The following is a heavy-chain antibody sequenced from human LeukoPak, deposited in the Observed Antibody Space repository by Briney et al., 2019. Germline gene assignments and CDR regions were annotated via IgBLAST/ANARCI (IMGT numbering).Heavy chain of an antibody. J-gene: IGHJ4*02. Sequence: GGSLGLSCAASGFTFSDYYMSWIRQAPGKGLEWVSYISYSGSTIYYADSVKGRFTISRDNAKNSLYLQMNSLRAEDTAVYYCASTVWFGELDYRGQGTLVTVSS. D-gene: IGHD3-10*01. V-gene: IGHV3-11*01. CDR3: ASTVWFGELDY. CDR1: GFTFSDYY. CDR2: ISYSGSTI.